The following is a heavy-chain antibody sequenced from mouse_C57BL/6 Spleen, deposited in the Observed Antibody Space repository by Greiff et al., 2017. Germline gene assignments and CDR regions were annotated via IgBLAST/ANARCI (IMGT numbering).Heavy chain of an antibody. CDR2: IYPGSGST. V-gene: IGHV1-55*01. CDR1: GYTFTSYW. CDR3: ARNLDVYAMDY. J-gene: IGHJ4*01. Sequence: QVQLKQPGAELVKPGASVTMSCKASGYTFTSYWITWVKQRPGQGLEWLGDIYPGSGSTNYNEKFKSKATLTVDTSSSTAYMQLSSLTSEDSAVYYCARNLDVYAMDYWGQGTSVTVSS.